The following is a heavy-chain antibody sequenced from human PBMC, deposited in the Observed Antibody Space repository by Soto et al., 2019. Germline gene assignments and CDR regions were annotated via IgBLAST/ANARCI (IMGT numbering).Heavy chain of an antibody. CDR3: ARDMVRGMGNFDY. CDR1: GFTFSSYS. J-gene: IGHJ4*02. Sequence: GGSLRLSCAASGFTFSSYSMNWVRQAPGKGLEWVSSISSSSSYIYYADSVKGRFTISRDNAKNSLYLQMNSLRAEDTAVYYCARDMVRGMGNFDYWGQGTLVTVSS. V-gene: IGHV3-21*01. D-gene: IGHD3-10*01. CDR2: ISSSSSYI.